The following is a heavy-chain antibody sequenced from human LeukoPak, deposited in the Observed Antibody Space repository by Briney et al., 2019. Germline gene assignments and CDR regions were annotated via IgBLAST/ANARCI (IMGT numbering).Heavy chain of an antibody. Sequence: ASVKVSCKASGYTFTGYYMHWVRQAPGQGLEWMGWINPNSGGTNYAQKFQGRVTMTRDTSISTAYMELSRLRSDDTAVYYCARISLYDSSGYYNDYWGQGTLVTVSS. D-gene: IGHD3-22*01. CDR2: INPNSGGT. J-gene: IGHJ4*02. CDR1: GYTFTGYY. V-gene: IGHV1-2*02. CDR3: ARISLYDSSGYYNDY.